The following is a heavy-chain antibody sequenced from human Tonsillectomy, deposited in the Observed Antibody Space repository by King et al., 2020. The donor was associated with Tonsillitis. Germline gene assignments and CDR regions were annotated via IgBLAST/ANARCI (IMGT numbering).Heavy chain of an antibody. D-gene: IGHD2-2*01. Sequence: VQLVESGGGLAQPGRSLRLSCAASGFTFDSYAMHWVRQAPGKGLEWVSGINWNSGNIDYADSVKGRFTISRDNAKNSLYLQMNSLRAADTAFYYCVKDMGSSQKTGYFDCWGQGTLVTVSS. CDR1: GFTFDSYA. CDR3: VKDMGSSQKTGYFDC. J-gene: IGHJ4*02. V-gene: IGHV3-9*01. CDR2: INWNSGNI.